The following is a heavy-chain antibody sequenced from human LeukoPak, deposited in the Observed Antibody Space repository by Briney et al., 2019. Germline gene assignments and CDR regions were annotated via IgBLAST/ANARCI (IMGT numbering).Heavy chain of an antibody. V-gene: IGHV4-4*07. CDR3: ARTSLLWFGDLSPDYGMDV. J-gene: IGHJ6*02. CDR1: GGSISSYY. D-gene: IGHD3-10*01. Sequence: SETLSLTCTVSGGSISSYYWSWIRQPAGKGLEWIGRIYTSGSTNYNPSLKSRVTMSVDTSKNQFSLKLSSVTAADTAVYYCARTSLLWFGDLSPDYGMDVWGQGTTVTVSS. CDR2: IYTSGST.